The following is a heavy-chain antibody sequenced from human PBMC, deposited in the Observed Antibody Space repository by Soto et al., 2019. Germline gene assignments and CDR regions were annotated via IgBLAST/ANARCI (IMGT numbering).Heavy chain of an antibody. CDR1: GESFSGDY. V-gene: IGHV4-34*01. CDR2: INHRGST. CDR3: ARLPNSGSYFDS. Sequence: SETLSLTCAVYGESFSGDYWSWIRQPPGKGLEWIGEINHRGSTNYNPSLKSRVTISVDTSKNQFFLKLSSVTAADTAVYYCARLPNSGSYFDSWGQGTLVTVSS. J-gene: IGHJ4*02. D-gene: IGHD3-22*01.